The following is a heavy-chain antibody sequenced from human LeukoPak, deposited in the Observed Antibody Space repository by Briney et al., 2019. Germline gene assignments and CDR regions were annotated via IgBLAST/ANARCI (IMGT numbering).Heavy chain of an antibody. Sequence: ASVKVSCKASGYTFTSYGISWVRQAPGQGLEWMGWISAYNGNTNYAQKLQGRVTMTTDASTSTAYMELSSLRSEDTAVYYCARGGRYCSGGSCYDYWGQGTLVTVSS. CDR2: ISAYNGNT. J-gene: IGHJ4*02. CDR1: GYTFTSYG. V-gene: IGHV1-18*01. D-gene: IGHD2-15*01. CDR3: ARGGRYCSGGSCYDY.